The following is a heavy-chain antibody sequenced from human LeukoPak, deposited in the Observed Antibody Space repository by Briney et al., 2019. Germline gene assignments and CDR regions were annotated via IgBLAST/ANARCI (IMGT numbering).Heavy chain of an antibody. CDR2: ISLAGDST. V-gene: IGHV3-23*01. CDR3: ARRLVTAGITDFFDS. CDR1: GFTFSLYS. D-gene: IGHD2-2*01. Sequence: PGGSLRLSCTASGFTFSLYSMSWVPHAPGAALEWVSAISLAGDSTTDADSVKGRFTIARDNYIRTLFLQMNGLTAEETARYYCARRLVTAGITDFFDSWGQGTLVSVSS. J-gene: IGHJ4*02.